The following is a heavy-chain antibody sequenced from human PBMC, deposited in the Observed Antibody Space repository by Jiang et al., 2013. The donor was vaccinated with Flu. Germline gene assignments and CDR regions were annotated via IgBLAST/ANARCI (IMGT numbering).Heavy chain of an antibody. CDR1: GGSISSSSYY. J-gene: IGHJ4*02. V-gene: IGHV4-39*01. CDR2: IYYSGST. D-gene: IGHD4-17*01. Sequence: GPGLVKPSETLSLTCTVSGGSISSSSYYWGWIRQPPGKGLEWIGSIYYSGSTYYNPSLKSRVTISVDTSKNQFSLKLSSVTATDTAVYYCASPKSYGDYYFDYWGQGTLVTVSS. CDR3: ASPKSYGDYYFDY.